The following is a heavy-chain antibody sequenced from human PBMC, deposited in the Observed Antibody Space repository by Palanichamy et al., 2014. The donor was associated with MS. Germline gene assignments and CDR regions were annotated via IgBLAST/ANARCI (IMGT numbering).Heavy chain of an antibody. J-gene: IGHJ4*02. CDR2: LKTKADGETG. CDR3: TSRVITTNDY. CDR1: GFAFSNAW. V-gene: IGHV3-15*07. Sequence: EVQLVESGGGLVKPGGSLRLPCAASGFAFSNAWMNWVRQAPGKGLEWVGRLKTKADGETGNFAAPVKGRFTISRDDSKNTLYLQMNSLKTEDTAVYYCTSRVITTNDYWGQGTLVTVSS. D-gene: IGHD3-16*01.